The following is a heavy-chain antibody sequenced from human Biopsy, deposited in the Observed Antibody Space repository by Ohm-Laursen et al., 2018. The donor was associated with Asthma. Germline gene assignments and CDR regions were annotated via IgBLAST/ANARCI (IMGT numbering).Heavy chain of an antibody. D-gene: IGHD3-3*01. CDR3: ASQSSGPDFWSGYYYFDY. CDR1: GFNFSYYS. J-gene: IGHJ4*02. CDR2: ISSSSSTI. V-gene: IGHV3-48*01. Sequence: SLRLSCAASGFNFSYYSMIWVRQAPGKGLEWVSYISSSSSTIYYADSVKGRFTISRDNAKNSLYLQMNSLRAKDTAVYYCASQSSGPDFWSGYYYFDYWGQGTLVTVSS.